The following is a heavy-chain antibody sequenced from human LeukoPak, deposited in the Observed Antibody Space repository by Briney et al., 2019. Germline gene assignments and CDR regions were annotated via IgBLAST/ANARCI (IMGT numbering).Heavy chain of an antibody. CDR2: IYYSGST. CDR3: VRSPRAVAGTKWFDP. D-gene: IGHD6-19*01. J-gene: IGHJ5*02. V-gene: IGHV4-39*01. Sequence: SETLSLTCTVSGGSISSSSYHWGWIRQPPGKGLEWIGSIYYSGSTYYNPPLKSRVTISVDTSKNQFSLKLSSVTAADTAVYYCVRSPRAVAGTKWFDPWGQGTLVTVSS. CDR1: GGSISSSSYH.